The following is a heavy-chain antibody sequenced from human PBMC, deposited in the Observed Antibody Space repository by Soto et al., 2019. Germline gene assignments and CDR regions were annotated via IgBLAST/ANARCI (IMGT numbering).Heavy chain of an antibody. V-gene: IGHV1-8*01. J-gene: IGHJ6*03. CDR3: ARGRRGIAAADYYYYYYMDV. CDR2: MNPNSGNT. CDR1: GYTFTSYD. D-gene: IGHD6-13*01. Sequence: ASVKVSCKASGYTFTSYDINWVRQATGQGPEWLGWMNPNSGNTGYAQKFQGRVTMTRNTSISTAYMELSSLRSEDTAVYYCARGRRGIAAADYYYYYYMDVWGKGTTVTVSS.